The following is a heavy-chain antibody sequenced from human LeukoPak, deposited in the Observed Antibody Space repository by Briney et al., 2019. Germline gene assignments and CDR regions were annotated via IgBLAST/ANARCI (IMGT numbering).Heavy chain of an antibody. CDR2: IYHSGST. CDR1: GGPISSSNW. V-gene: IGHV4-4*02. J-gene: IGHJ3*02. CDR3: ARGIAARDAFDI. Sequence: KPSGTLSLTCAVSGGPISSSNWWSWVRQPPGKGLEWIGEIYHSGSTNYNPSLKSRVTISVDTSKNQFSLKLSSVTAADTAVYYCARGIAARDAFDIWGQGTMVTVSS. D-gene: IGHD6-6*01.